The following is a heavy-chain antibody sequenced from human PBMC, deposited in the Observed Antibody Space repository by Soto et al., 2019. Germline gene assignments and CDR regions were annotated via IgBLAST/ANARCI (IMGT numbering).Heavy chain of an antibody. CDR1: GFTFSSYG. Sequence: GGSLRLSCAASGFTFSSYGMQWVRQAPGKGLEWVAVISYDGSNKYYADSVKGRFTISRDNSKNTLYLQMNSLRAEDTAVYYCARDVYCISTSCYSVFDYWGQGTLVTVSS. D-gene: IGHD2-2*01. CDR2: ISYDGSNK. V-gene: IGHV3-30*03. CDR3: ARDVYCISTSCYSVFDY. J-gene: IGHJ4*02.